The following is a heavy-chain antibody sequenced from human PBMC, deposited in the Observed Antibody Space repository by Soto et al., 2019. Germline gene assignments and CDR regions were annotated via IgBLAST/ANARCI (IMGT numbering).Heavy chain of an antibody. J-gene: IGHJ4*02. Sequence: GGSLRLSCAASGFTFSSYAMHWVRQAPGKGLEWVAVISYDGSNKYYADSVKGRFTISRDNSKNTLYLQMNSLRAEDTAVYYCARDPTYIVATSEDWGQGTLVTVSS. CDR3: ARDPTYIVATSED. V-gene: IGHV3-30-3*01. CDR1: GFTFSSYA. CDR2: ISYDGSNK. D-gene: IGHD5-12*01.